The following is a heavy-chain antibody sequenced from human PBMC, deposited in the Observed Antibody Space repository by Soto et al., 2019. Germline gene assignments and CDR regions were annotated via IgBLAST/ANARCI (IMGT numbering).Heavy chain of an antibody. CDR1: GGSFSGYY. V-gene: IGHV4-34*01. J-gene: IGHJ6*02. Sequence: PSETLSLTCAVYGGSFSGYYWSWIRQPPGKGLEWIGEINHSGSTNYNPSLKSRVTISVDTSKNQSALKLSSVTAADTAVYYCARGFGYYYYGMDVWGQGTTVTVSS. D-gene: IGHD3-16*01. CDR2: INHSGST. CDR3: ARGFGYYYYGMDV.